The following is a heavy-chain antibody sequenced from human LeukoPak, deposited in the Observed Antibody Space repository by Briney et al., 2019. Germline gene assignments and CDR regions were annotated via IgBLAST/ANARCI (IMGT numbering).Heavy chain of an antibody. CDR3: ATVSYSSGWYEFDP. D-gene: IGHD6-19*01. Sequence: GASVKVSCRASGYTFTGYYMHGVRQAPGQGLGWMGWINPNSGGTNYAQKFRGRVTMTRDTSISTAYMELSRLRSDDTAVYYCATVSYSSGWYEFDPWGQGTLVTVSS. J-gene: IGHJ5*02. CDR2: INPNSGGT. V-gene: IGHV1-2*02. CDR1: GYTFTGYY.